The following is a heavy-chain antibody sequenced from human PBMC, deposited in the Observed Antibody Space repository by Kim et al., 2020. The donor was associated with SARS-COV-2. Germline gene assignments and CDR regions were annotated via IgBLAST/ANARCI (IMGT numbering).Heavy chain of an antibody. J-gene: IGHJ4*01. CDR3: ARDGKRWLQLAYFDY. Sequence: SETLSLTCTVSGGSISSSSYYWGWIRQPPGKGLEWIGSIYYSGSTYYNPSLKSRVTISVDTSKNQFSLKLSSVTAADTAVYYCARDGKRWLQLAYFDYWG. D-gene: IGHD1-1*01. CDR1: GGSISSSSYY. V-gene: IGHV4-39*07. CDR2: IYYSGST.